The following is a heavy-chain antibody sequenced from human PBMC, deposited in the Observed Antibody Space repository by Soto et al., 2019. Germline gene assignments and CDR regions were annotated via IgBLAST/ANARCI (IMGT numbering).Heavy chain of an antibody. D-gene: IGHD6-19*01. CDR1: GFTFSSYA. J-gene: IGHJ4*02. Sequence: GGSLRLSCAASGFTFSSYAMSWVRQAPGKGLEWVSAISGSGGSTYYADSVKGRFTISRDNSKNTLYLQMNSLRAEDTAVYYSAKCPYSSGYGIDYWGQGTLVTVSS. V-gene: IGHV3-23*01. CDR3: AKCPYSSGYGIDY. CDR2: ISGSGGST.